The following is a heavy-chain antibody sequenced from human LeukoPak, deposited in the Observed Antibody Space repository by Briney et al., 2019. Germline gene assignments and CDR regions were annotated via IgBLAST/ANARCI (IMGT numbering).Heavy chain of an antibody. CDR1: GGSISSSSYY. V-gene: IGHV4-39*07. D-gene: IGHD3-3*01. CDR2: IYYSGST. CDR3: ARGSGYDFWSGYGYFDY. Sequence: SETLSLTCTVSGGSISSSSYYWGWIRQPPGKGLEWIGSIYYSGSTYYNPSLKSRVTISVDTSKNQFSLKLSSVTAADTAVYYCARGSGYDFWSGYGYFDYWGQGTLVTVSS. J-gene: IGHJ4*02.